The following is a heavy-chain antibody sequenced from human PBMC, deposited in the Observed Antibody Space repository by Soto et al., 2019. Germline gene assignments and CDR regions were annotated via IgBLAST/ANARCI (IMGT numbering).Heavy chain of an antibody. CDR1: GFSLSTSGVG. J-gene: IGHJ4*02. D-gene: IGHD5-12*01. Sequence: QITLKESGPTLVKPTQTLTLTCTFSGFSLSTSGVGVGWIRQPPGKALEWLALIYWNDDHRYSPSLKSRLTITKDTSKDQVVLRMTNMDPVDTATYYCAHLRRGYSAYELDFDYWGQGTLVTVSS. CDR2: IYWNDDH. V-gene: IGHV2-5*01. CDR3: AHLRRGYSAYELDFDY.